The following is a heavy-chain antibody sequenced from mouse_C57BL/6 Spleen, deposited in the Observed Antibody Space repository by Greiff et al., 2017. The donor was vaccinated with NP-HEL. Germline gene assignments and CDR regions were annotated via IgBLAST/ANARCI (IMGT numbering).Heavy chain of an antibody. CDR3: AREAYGSSYYAMDY. J-gene: IGHJ4*01. CDR1: GFTFSDYG. D-gene: IGHD1-1*01. V-gene: IGHV5-17*01. CDR2: ISSGSSTI. Sequence: EVHLVESGGGLVKPGGSLKLSCAASGFTFSDYGMHWVRQAPEKGLEWVAYISSGSSTIYYADTVKGRFTISRENAKNTLFLQMTSLRSEDTAMYYCAREAYGSSYYAMDYWGQGTSVTVSS.